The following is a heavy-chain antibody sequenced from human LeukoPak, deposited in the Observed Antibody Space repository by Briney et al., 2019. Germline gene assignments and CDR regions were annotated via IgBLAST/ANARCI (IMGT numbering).Heavy chain of an antibody. CDR1: GFTFDDYA. CDR3: ARGGAVAGNDYFDY. CDR2: ISWNSGSI. Sequence: GGSLRLSCAASGFTFDDYAMHWVRQAPGKGLEWVSGISWNSGSIGYADSVKGRFTISRDNARNSLYLQMNSLTDEDTAVYYCARGGAVAGNDYFDYWGQGALVTVSS. D-gene: IGHD6-19*01. J-gene: IGHJ4*02. V-gene: IGHV3-9*01.